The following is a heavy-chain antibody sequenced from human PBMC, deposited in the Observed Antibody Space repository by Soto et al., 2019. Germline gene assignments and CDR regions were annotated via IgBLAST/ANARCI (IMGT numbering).Heavy chain of an antibody. CDR1: GFTFSSYW. V-gene: IGHV3-74*01. CDR2: TNSDGSST. D-gene: IGHD6-13*01. Sequence: GGSLRLSCAASGFTFSSYWMHWVRQAPGKGLVWVSRTNSDGSSTSYADSVKGRFTISRDNAKNTLYLQMNSLRAEDTAVYYCARAAAAGTFWFWHTNWFDPWGQGTLVTVSS. CDR3: ARAAAAGTFWFWHTNWFDP. J-gene: IGHJ5*02.